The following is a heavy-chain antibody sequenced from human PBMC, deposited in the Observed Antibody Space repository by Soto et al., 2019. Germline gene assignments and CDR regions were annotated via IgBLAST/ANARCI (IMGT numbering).Heavy chain of an antibody. J-gene: IGHJ6*02. D-gene: IGHD2-2*02. V-gene: IGHV1-46*01. CDR3: ARDIVVVPAAISDIYYYYYGMDV. CDR2: IKPSGGST. CDR1: GYTFTSYY. Sequence: QVQLVQSGAEVKKPGASVKVSCKASGYTFTSYYMHWVRQAPGQGLEWMGIIKPSGGSTSYAQKFQGRVTMTRDTSTSTVYMDLSSLRSEDTAVYYCARDIVVVPAAISDIYYYYYGMDVSGQGTTVTVSS.